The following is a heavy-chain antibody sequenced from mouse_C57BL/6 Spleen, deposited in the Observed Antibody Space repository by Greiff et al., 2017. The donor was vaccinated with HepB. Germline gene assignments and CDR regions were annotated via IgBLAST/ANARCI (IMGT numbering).Heavy chain of an antibody. J-gene: IGHJ4*01. D-gene: IGHD1-1*01. V-gene: IGHV1-66*01. CDR1: GYSFTSYY. CDR3: ARPHYGSSPYAMDY. Sequence: QVQLQQSGPELVKPGASVKISCKASGYSFTSYYIHWVKQRPGQGLEWIGWIYPGSGNTKYNEKFKGKATLTADTSSSTAYMQLSSLTSEDSAVYYCARPHYGSSPYAMDYWGQGTSVTVSS. CDR2: IYPGSGNT.